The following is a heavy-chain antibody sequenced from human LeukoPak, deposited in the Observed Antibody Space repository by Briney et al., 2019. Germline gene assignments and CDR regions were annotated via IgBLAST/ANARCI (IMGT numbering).Heavy chain of an antibody. D-gene: IGHD3-22*01. Sequence: ASVKVSCKVSGYTLTELSMHWVRQAPGKGLEWMGGFDPEDGETIYAQKFQGRVTMTEETSTDTAYMELSSLRSEDTAVYYCATRYLYYYDSSGYFYWGQGTLVTVSS. J-gene: IGHJ4*02. CDR3: ATRYLYYYDSSGYFY. CDR1: GYTLTELS. V-gene: IGHV1-24*01. CDR2: FDPEDGET.